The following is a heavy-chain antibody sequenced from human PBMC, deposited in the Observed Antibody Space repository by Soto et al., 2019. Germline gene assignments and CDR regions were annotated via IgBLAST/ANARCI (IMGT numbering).Heavy chain of an antibody. CDR3: ARIRYSYGFDYFDY. V-gene: IGHV2-26*01. CDR2: IFSNDEK. Sequence: EPGPTLVNPTETLTLTCTVSGFSLSNARMGVSWIRQPPGKALEWLAHIFSNDEKSYSTSLKSRLTISKDTSKSQVVLTMINMDPVDTATYYCARIRYSYGFDYFDYWGQGTLVTVSS. D-gene: IGHD5-18*01. J-gene: IGHJ4*02. CDR1: GFSLSNARMG.